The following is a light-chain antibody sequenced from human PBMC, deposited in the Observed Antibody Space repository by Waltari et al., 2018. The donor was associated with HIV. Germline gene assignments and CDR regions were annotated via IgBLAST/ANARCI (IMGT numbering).Light chain of an antibody. CDR1: QSISSY. CDR3: QQYYNYPPT. Sequence: AIRMTQSPSSSSASTGHRVIITCRANQSISSYLAWYQERPGKAPKLLMYNTSTLQGGVPSRFSGSGSGTDFNLTISCLQSEDFATYYCQQYYNYPPTFGQGTKVEI. J-gene: IGKJ1*01. CDR2: NTS. V-gene: IGKV1-8*01.